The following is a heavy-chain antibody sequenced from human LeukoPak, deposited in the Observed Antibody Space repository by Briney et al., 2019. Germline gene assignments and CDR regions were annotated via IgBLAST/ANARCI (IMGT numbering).Heavy chain of an antibody. CDR2: ISYDGSNK. Sequence: GGSLRLSCAASGFIFSNYGMNWVRQAPGKGLEWVAVISYDGSNKYYADSVKGRFTISRDNSKNTLYLQMNSLRAEDTAVYYCARDHSYYDFWSGSTSSYGMDVWGQGTTVTVSS. CDR3: ARDHSYYDFWSGSTSSYGMDV. CDR1: GFIFSNYG. V-gene: IGHV3-30*03. D-gene: IGHD3-3*01. J-gene: IGHJ6*02.